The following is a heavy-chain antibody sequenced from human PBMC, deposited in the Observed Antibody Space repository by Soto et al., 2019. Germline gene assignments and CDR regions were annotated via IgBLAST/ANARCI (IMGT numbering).Heavy chain of an antibody. Sequence: QVQLVESGGGVVQPGTSLRLSCAASGFIFSNYAMHWVRQAPGKCLEWVAVISFEGSNKYYADSVQGRCTISRDKTNNTLYLQMNSLRGEDTAVYYCAREVMGWQYCDYWGQGTLVTVSS. D-gene: IGHD2-21*01. CDR2: ISFEGSNK. CDR1: GFIFSNYA. CDR3: AREVMGWQYCDY. J-gene: IGHJ4*02. V-gene: IGHV3-30-3*01.